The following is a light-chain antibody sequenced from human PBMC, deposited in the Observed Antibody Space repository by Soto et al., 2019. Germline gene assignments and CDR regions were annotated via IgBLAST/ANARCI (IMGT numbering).Light chain of an antibody. V-gene: IGKV3-20*01. CDR3: QTYGDSVFP. CDR2: AAS. CDR1: QRVSNNL. J-gene: IGKJ3*01. Sequence: EIVLTQSPGTLSLSPGDRATLSCRASQRVSNNLVAWYQQKRGQAPRPLISAASSRPSGVPFRFSGSGSGTDFTLTISSLQPEDFAAYYCQTYGDSVFPFGPGTKVEIK.